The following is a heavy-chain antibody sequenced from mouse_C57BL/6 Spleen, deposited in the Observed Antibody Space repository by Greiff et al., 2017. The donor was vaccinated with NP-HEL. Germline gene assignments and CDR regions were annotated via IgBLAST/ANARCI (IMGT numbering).Heavy chain of an antibody. CDR1: GYTFTSYW. Sequence: QVQLQQPGAELVKPGASVKLSCKASGYTFTSYWMHWVKQRPGRGLEWIGRIDPNSGGTKYNEKFKSKATLTVDKPSSKAYRQLSSMTYEDSAVYYCARRGYGSSFHWYFDFWGTGTTVTVSS. CDR3: ARRGYGSSFHWYFDF. CDR2: IDPNSGGT. D-gene: IGHD1-1*01. V-gene: IGHV1-72*01. J-gene: IGHJ1*03.